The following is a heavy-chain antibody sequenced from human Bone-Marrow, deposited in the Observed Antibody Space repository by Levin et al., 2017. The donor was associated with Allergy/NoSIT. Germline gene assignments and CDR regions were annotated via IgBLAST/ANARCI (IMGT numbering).Heavy chain of an antibody. CDR1: GYTFTSYD. CDR2: MNPNSGNT. CDR3: ASVWFGELRFDP. Sequence: ASVKVSCKASGYTFTSYDINWVRQATGQGLEWMGWMNPNSGNTGYAQKFQGRVTMTRNTSISTAYMELSSLRSEDTAVYYCASVWFGELRFDPWGQGTLVTVSS. J-gene: IGHJ5*02. V-gene: IGHV1-8*01. D-gene: IGHD3-10*01.